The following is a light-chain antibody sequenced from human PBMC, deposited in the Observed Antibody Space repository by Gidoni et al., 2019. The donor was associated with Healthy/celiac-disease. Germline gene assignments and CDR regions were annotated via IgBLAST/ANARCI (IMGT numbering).Light chain of an antibody. CDR1: QSVSSSY. CDR3: QQYGSSPAYT. Sequence: EIVLTQSPGTLSLSPGERATLSRRASQSVSSSYLAWYQQKPGQAPRLLIYGASSRATGIPDRFSGSGSGTDFTITISRLEPEDFAVYYCQQYGSSPAYTFGQGTKLEIK. CDR2: GAS. V-gene: IGKV3-20*01. J-gene: IGKJ2*01.